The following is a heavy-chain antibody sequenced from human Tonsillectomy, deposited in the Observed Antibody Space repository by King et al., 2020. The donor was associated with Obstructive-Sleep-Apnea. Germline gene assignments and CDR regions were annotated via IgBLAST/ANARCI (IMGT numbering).Heavy chain of an antibody. CDR2: IYPGDSDT. J-gene: IGHJ5*02. CDR3: ARRDPGDGDSYWFDH. Sequence: VQLVESGGEVKKPGDSLKISCKSSGYYFPTYWNGWVRQMPGKGLEWMGVIYPGDSDTRYSPSFQGQVTISVDKSISTAYLQWRSLKASDTAMYFCARRDPGDGDSYWFDHWGQGTLITVSS. CDR1: GYYFPTYW. V-gene: IGHV5-51*01. D-gene: IGHD4-17*01.